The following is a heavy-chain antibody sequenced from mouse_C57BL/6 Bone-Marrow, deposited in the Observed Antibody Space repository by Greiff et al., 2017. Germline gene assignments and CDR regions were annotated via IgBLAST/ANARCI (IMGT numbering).Heavy chain of an antibody. CDR2: IYPTSGRT. J-gene: IGHJ2*01. CDR3: ARYGALGRSFDY. V-gene: IGHV1-55*01. CDR1: GYTFTSYW. Sequence: QVQLKQPGAELVKPGASVKMSCKASGYTFTSYWITWVKQRPGQGLEWIGDIYPTSGRTNYNETFKSKAILTVDTSSNTAYMQLSSLTSEDSAVFYCARYGALGRSFDYWGQGTTLTVSA. D-gene: IGHD4-1*01.